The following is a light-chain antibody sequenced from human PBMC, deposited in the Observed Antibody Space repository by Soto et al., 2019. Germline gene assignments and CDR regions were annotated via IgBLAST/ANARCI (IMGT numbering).Light chain of an antibody. Sequence: QSALTQPASVSGSPGQSITISCTGTSSDLGSYNYVSWYQQHPGKAPKLMIYDATNRPSGVSNRFSGSKSGNTASLTISGLQAEDEADYYCSSYTRSSALVFGGGTKLTVL. J-gene: IGLJ2*01. V-gene: IGLV2-14*01. CDR1: SSDLGSYNY. CDR2: DAT. CDR3: SSYTRSSALV.